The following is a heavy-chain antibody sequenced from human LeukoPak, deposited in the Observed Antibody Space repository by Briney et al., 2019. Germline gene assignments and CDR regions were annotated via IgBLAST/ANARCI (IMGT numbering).Heavy chain of an antibody. V-gene: IGHV1-69*04. D-gene: IGHD3-22*01. Sequence: ASVKVSCKASGGTFSSYAISWVRQAPGQGFEWMGRIIPILGIANYAQKFQGRVTITADKSTSTAYMELSSLRSEDTAVYYCARGSNYYDRSGTVDYWGQGTLVTVSS. J-gene: IGHJ4*02. CDR1: GGTFSSYA. CDR2: IIPILGIA. CDR3: ARGSNYYDRSGTVDY.